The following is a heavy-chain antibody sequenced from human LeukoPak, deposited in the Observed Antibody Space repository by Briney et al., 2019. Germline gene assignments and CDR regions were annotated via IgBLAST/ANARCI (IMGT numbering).Heavy chain of an antibody. CDR3: ARSPHCSSTSCYTNSNYVDFDY. J-gene: IGHJ4*02. CDR1: GYTFTSYG. CDR2: ISAYNGNT. Sequence: ASVKVSCKASGYTFTSYGISWVRQAPGQGLEWMGWISAYNGNTNYAQKFQGRVTITADESTSTAYMELSSLRSEDTAVYYCARSPHCSSTSCYTNSNYVDFDYWGQGTLVTVSS. V-gene: IGHV1-18*01. D-gene: IGHD2-2*02.